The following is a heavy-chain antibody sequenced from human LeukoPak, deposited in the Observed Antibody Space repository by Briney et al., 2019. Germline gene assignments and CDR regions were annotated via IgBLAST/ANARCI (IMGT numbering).Heavy chain of an antibody. CDR3: AKEDEYYYDSSGYSYFDY. D-gene: IGHD3-22*01. J-gene: IGHJ4*02. CDR2: IWYDGSNK. CDR1: GFTVSSNE. V-gene: IGHV3-33*06. Sequence: PGGSLRLSCAASGFTVSSNEMSWVRQAPGKGLEWVAVIWYDGSNKYYVDSVKGRFTISRDNSKNTLYLQMNSLRAEDTAVYYCAKEDEYYYDSSGYSYFDYWGQGTLVTVSS.